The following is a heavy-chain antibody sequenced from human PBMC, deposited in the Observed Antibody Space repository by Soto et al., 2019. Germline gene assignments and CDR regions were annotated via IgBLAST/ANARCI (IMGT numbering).Heavy chain of an antibody. D-gene: IGHD3-9*01. CDR1: GGSISSGGYS. Sequence: SETLSLTCAVSGGSISSGGYSWGWIRQPPGKGLEWIGSIYFRGSTYYNPSLKSRVTVSVDTSKKQFSLKLTSVTAADTAVYYCAREILTGYYPAGWFDPWGQGTLVTVSS. CDR3: AREILTGYYPAGWFDP. J-gene: IGHJ5*02. CDR2: IYFRGST. V-gene: IGHV4-39*02.